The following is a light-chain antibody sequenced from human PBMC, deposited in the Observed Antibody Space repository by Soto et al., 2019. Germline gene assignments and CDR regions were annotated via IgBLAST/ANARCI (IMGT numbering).Light chain of an antibody. CDR3: MQGTHWPWT. CDR1: RSLAHNDGNTY. Sequence: DVLMTQSPLSLPVTLGQPASISCRSSRSLAHNDGNTYLNWFQQRPGQSPRRLLYKVSNRDSGVPDRFSGRGSGTDFTLTISRVEAEDVGVYYCMQGTHWPWTFGQGTKVEIK. V-gene: IGKV2-30*02. J-gene: IGKJ1*01. CDR2: KVS.